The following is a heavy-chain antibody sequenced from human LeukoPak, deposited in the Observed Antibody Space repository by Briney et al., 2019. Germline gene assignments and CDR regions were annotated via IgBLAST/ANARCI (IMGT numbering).Heavy chain of an antibody. V-gene: IGHV3-30*04. J-gene: IGHJ6*04. Sequence: GGSLRLSCAASGFTFSSYAMHWVRQAPGKGLEWVAVISYDGSNKYYAVSVKGRFTISRDNSKNTLYLQMNSLRAEDTAVYYCAREVRHYYGMDVWGKGTTVTVSS. CDR3: AREVRHYYGMDV. CDR2: ISYDGSNK. CDR1: GFTFSSYA.